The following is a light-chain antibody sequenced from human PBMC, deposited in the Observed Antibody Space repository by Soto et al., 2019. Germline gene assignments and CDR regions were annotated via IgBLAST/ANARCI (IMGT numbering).Light chain of an antibody. CDR3: QSYDSSLSGWV. CDR2: GNS. V-gene: IGLV1-40*01. J-gene: IGLJ3*02. Sequence: QSVLTQPPSVSGAPGQRVTISCTGSSSNIGAGYVVHWYQQLPGTAPKLLIYGNSNRPSGVPDRFSGSKSGTSASLAITGLQAEDEADYYRQSYDSSLSGWVFGGGTKLTVL. CDR1: SSNIGAGYV.